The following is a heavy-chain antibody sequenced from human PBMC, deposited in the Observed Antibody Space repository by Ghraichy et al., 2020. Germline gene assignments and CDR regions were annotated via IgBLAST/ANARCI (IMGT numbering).Heavy chain of an antibody. Sequence: GGSLRLSCAASGFTFSAHYMTWVRQPPGKGLEWVANIKGDASDKFYLDSLKGRFTISRDNAKNSVYLQMNSLRAEDTGVYYCARESSSAFSGYDYWGQGTLVIVSS. CDR2: IKGDASDK. J-gene: IGHJ4*02. CDR1: GFTFSAHY. CDR3: ARESSSAFSGYDY. D-gene: IGHD5-12*01. V-gene: IGHV3-7*03.